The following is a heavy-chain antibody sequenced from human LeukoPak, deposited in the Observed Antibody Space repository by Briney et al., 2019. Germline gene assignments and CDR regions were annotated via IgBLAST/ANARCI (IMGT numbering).Heavy chain of an antibody. J-gene: IGHJ4*02. CDR1: GFTFNTHS. D-gene: IGHD6-19*01. V-gene: IGHV3-30*04. CDR2: ISHDGSNL. Sequence: GGSLRLSCAASGFTFNTHSMHWVRQAPGKGLEWVALISHDGSNLAYADSVKGQFTISRGNSKNTLYLQMNSLRAEDTAVYYCAREHSFITVSGRWFDFWGQGTLVTVSS. CDR3: AREHSFITVSGRWFDF.